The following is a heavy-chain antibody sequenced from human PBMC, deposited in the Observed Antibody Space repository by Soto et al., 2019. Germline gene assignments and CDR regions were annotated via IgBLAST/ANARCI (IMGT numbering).Heavy chain of an antibody. V-gene: IGHV3-23*01. CDR2: VSAGGDMT. Sequence: DVQLLESGGHLVQPGGSLRLSCAASGFTFSSYAMSWVRQAPGKGLEWVSSVSAGGDMTYYSDSVKGRFTISRDNSNNALFLQMNRLRIEDTALYYCARGDRGGSGSPASYYYSGLDVWGQRATVTVS. CDR1: GFTFSSYA. D-gene: IGHD3-10*01. J-gene: IGHJ6*02. CDR3: ARGDRGGSGSPASYYYSGLDV.